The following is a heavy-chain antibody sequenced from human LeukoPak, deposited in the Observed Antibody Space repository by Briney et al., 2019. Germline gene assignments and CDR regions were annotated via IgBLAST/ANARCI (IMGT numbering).Heavy chain of an antibody. V-gene: IGHV1-46*01. D-gene: IGHD3-22*01. Sequence: ASVKVSCKASGYTFSRYDMHWVRQAPGQGLEWMGVINPSGGSASYAQKFQGRVTITRDTSTSTVYMEFSSLRVEDTAVYYCARLADYDSSGYLSYWGQGTMVTVSS. CDR2: INPSGGSA. CDR1: GYTFSRYD. J-gene: IGHJ4*02. CDR3: ARLADYDSSGYLSY.